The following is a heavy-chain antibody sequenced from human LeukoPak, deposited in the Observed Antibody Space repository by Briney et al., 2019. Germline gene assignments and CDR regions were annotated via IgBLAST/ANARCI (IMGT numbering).Heavy chain of an antibody. Sequence: ASVTVSFKASGYTFTSYGISWVRQAPGQGLEWMGWISAYNGNTKYPQKLQGRVTMTTDTSTSTAYMELRSLRSDDTAVYYCARVPQGGGYCSGGSCYSDYYYYYMDVWGKGTTVTVSS. D-gene: IGHD2-15*01. CDR3: ARVPQGGGYCSGGSCYSDYYYYYMDV. J-gene: IGHJ6*03. CDR1: GYTFTSYG. CDR2: ISAYNGNT. V-gene: IGHV1-18*01.